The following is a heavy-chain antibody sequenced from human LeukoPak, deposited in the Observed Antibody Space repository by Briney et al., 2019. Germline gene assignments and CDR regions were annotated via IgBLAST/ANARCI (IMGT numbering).Heavy chain of an antibody. CDR3: ARDNPYSSSFDY. CDR1: GGSFSSYY. J-gene: IGHJ4*02. CDR2: IDATGST. Sequence: SETLSLTCTVSGGSFSSYYWSWIRQPAGKGLEWIGRIDATGSTNYNPSLKSRVIMSVDTSKSQFSLKLSSVTAADTAVYYWARDNPYSSSFDYWGQGILVT. D-gene: IGHD6-13*01. V-gene: IGHV4-4*07.